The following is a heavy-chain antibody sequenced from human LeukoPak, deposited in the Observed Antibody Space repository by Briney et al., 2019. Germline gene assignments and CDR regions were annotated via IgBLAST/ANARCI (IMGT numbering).Heavy chain of an antibody. CDR1: GGSISSYY. Sequence: SETLSLTCTVSGGSISSYYWSWIRQPPGKGLEWIGYIYYSGSTNYNPSLKSRVTISVDTSKNQFSLKLSSVTAADTAVYYCARDSGPRIQLRLRPFSYDIWGQGTMVTVSS. V-gene: IGHV4-59*01. CDR2: IYYSGST. D-gene: IGHD5-18*01. J-gene: IGHJ3*02. CDR3: ARDSGPRIQLRLRPFSYDI.